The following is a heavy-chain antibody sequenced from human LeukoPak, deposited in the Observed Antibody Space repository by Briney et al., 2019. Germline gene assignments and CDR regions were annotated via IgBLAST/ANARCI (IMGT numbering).Heavy chain of an antibody. Sequence: SETLSLTCTVSGGSISSYYWSWIRQPPGKGLEWIGYIYYSGSTNYNPSLKSRVTISVDTSKNQFSLKLSSVTAADTAVYYCARGDLGAAAGTDFDYWGQGTLVTVSS. CDR3: ARGDLGAAAGTDFDY. V-gene: IGHV4-59*12. D-gene: IGHD6-13*01. CDR2: IYYSGST. J-gene: IGHJ4*02. CDR1: GGSISSYY.